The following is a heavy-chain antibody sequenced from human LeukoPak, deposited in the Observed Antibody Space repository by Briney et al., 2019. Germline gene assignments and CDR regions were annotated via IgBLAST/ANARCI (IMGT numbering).Heavy chain of an antibody. CDR2: ISTSSSNI. CDR3: ARDRNSGYSGYAFDC. J-gene: IGHJ4*02. CDR1: GFTFSSYS. V-gene: IGHV3-21*01. Sequence: KSGGSLRLSCAASGFTFSSYSMNWVRQAPGKGLEWVSSISTSSSNIYYADSVKGRFTISRDNAKNSLYLQMSSLRAEDTAVYYCARDRNSGYSGYAFDCWGQGTLVTVSS. D-gene: IGHD5-12*01.